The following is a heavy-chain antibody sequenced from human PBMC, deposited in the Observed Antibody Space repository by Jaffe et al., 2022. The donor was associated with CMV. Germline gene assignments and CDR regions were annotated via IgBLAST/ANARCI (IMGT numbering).Heavy chain of an antibody. Sequence: EVQLVESGGGLVQPGGSLRLSCAASGFTFSSYWMSWVRQAPGKGLEWVANIKQDGSEKYYVDSVKGRFTISRDNAKNSLYLQMNSLRAEDTAVYYCAREGQYSSGWPGNWFDPWGQGTLVTVSS. J-gene: IGHJ5*02. CDR3: AREGQYSSGWPGNWFDP. D-gene: IGHD6-19*01. V-gene: IGHV3-7*03. CDR1: GFTFSSYW. CDR2: IKQDGSEK.